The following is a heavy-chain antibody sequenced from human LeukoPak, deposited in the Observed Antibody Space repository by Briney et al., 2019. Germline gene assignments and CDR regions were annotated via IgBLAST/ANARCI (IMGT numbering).Heavy chain of an antibody. CDR1: GGTFSRHT. Sequence: GASVKVSCKASGGTFSRHTISWVRQSPGQGLEWMGGITPMFGTSNYAQKFRGRVTITADESTSTAYVELSSLRSEDTAVYYCARDSSEFRSLLCHWGQGTLVTVSS. V-gene: IGHV1-69*13. J-gene: IGHJ1*01. D-gene: IGHD1-14*01. CDR2: ITPMFGTS. CDR3: ARDSSEFRSLLCH.